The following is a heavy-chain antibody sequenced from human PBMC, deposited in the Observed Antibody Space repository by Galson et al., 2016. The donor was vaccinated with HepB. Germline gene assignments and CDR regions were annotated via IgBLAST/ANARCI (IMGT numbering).Heavy chain of an antibody. CDR2: ISWNSSIT. V-gene: IGHV3-9*01. J-gene: IGHJ4*02. Sequence: SLRLSCAASGINLDDYAMHWVRQAPGKGLEWVSGISWNSSITVYADSVKGRFTISRDNSKNTLYLQMNSLRAEDTAVYYCAKEWSTSWIDYWGQGSLVTVSS. CDR3: AKEWSTSWIDY. CDR1: GINLDDYA. D-gene: IGHD6-6*01.